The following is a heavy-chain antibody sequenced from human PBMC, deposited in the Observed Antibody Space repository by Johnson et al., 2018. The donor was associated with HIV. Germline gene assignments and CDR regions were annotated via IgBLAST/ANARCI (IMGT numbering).Heavy chain of an antibody. CDR2: IKSKTDGGTT. J-gene: IGHJ3*02. Sequence: MMLVESGGGLVKPGGSLKLSCAASGVTFTDAWMNWVRQAPGKGLEWVGRIKSKTDGGTTDYAAPVKGRFTISRDDSKNTLYLQMNSLKTEDTAVYYCTTDFPIFGVVNDAFDIWGQVTMVTVSS. CDR1: GVTFTDAW. CDR3: TTDFPIFGVVNDAFDI. V-gene: IGHV3-15*01. D-gene: IGHD3-3*01.